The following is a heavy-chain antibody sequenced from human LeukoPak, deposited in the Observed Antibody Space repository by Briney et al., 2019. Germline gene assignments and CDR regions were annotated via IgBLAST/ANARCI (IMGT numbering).Heavy chain of an antibody. CDR3: ARGRRYSSGGYNWFDP. CDR2: IYHSGST. D-gene: IGHD6-19*01. Sequence: PSQTLSLTCAVSSGSISSNNWWSWVRQPPGKGLEWIGEIYHSGSTNYNPSLKSRVTISVDTSKNQFSLKLSSVTAADTAVYYCARGRRYSSGGYNWFDPWGQGTLVTVSS. V-gene: IGHV4-4*02. CDR1: SGSISSNNW. J-gene: IGHJ5*02.